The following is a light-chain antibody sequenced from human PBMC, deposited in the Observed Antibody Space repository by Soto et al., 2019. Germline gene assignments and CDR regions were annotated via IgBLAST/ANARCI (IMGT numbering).Light chain of an antibody. J-gene: IGLJ2*01. CDR3: AAWDDSLSGLVV. CDR2: RNN. CDR1: SSNIGSNY. Sequence: QSVLTQPPSASGTPGPRVTLSCSGSSSNIGSNYVYWYQQLPGPAPKLLIYRNNQRPSGVPDRFSGSKSGTSASLAISGLRSEDEADYYCAAWDDSLSGLVVFGGGTKVTVL. V-gene: IGLV1-47*01.